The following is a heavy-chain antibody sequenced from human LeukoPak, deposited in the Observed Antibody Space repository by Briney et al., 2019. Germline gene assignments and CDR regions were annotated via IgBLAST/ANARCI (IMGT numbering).Heavy chain of an antibody. J-gene: IGHJ4*02. CDR1: GYTFPSYF. CDR2: INPTGGST. Sequence: GASVKVSCKASGYTFPSYFMHWVRQAPGQGLEWMGIINPTGGSTTYAQKFQGGVTMTRDTSTSTVYMELSGLRSEDTAVYYCARDQEGFDYWGQGTLVTVSS. V-gene: IGHV1-46*01. CDR3: ARDQEGFDY.